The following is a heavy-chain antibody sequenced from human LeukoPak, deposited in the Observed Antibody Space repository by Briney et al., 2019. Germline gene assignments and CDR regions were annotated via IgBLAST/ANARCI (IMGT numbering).Heavy chain of an antibody. V-gene: IGHV3-23*01. J-gene: IGHJ4*02. CDR1: TFSFSSYA. D-gene: IGHD3-10*01. Sequence: GGSLRLSCAASTFSFSSYAMSWVRQAPGKGLEWVSTISASGGSTYYADSVKGRFTISRDNSKNTLHLQMDSLRAEDAAVYYCAKIGSDYYYGLGEAYYWGQGTPVTVSS. CDR3: AKIGSDYYYGLGEAYY. CDR2: ISASGGST.